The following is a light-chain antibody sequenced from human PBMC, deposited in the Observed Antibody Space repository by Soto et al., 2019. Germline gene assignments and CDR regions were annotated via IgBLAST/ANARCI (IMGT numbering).Light chain of an antibody. V-gene: IGKV3-15*01. CDR3: QQYYNWPWT. J-gene: IGKJ1*01. Sequence: EIVMTQSPATLSVSPGERATLSCRASQSVSSNLAWYQQKPGQAPRLLIYGASTRATGIPARFSGSGSGTEFTLTISSLQSEDFAVYCCQQYYNWPWTFGQGTKVDIK. CDR1: QSVSSN. CDR2: GAS.